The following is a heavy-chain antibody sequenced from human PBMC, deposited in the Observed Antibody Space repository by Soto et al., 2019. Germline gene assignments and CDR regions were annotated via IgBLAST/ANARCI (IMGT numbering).Heavy chain of an antibody. V-gene: IGHV3-33*01. Sequence: QVQLVESGGGVVQPGRSLRLSCAASGFTFSSYGMHWVRQAPGKGLEWVAVIWYDGSNKYYADSVKGRFTISRDNSKNKLYRQMNSQSADDTAVYYCVTTMVDSIGYYQTTPEYWGQGTLVSVS. CDR1: GFTFSSYG. D-gene: IGHD3-22*01. J-gene: IGHJ4*02. CDR3: VTTMVDSIGYYQTTPEY. CDR2: IWYDGSNK.